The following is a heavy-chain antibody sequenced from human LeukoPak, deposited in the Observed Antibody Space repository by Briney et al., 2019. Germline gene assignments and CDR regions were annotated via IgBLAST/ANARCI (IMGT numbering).Heavy chain of an antibody. D-gene: IGHD3-10*01. Sequence: SETLSLTCAVYGGSFSGYYWSWIRQPPGKGLEWIGEINHSGSTNYNPSLKSRVTISVDTSKNQFSLKLSSVTAADTAVYYCARGRGEGRGIAMVRGVRAPSYNWFDPWGHGTQVTVSS. V-gene: IGHV4-34*01. CDR2: INHSGST. CDR1: GGSFSGYY. CDR3: ARGRGEGRGIAMVRGVRAPSYNWFDP. J-gene: IGHJ5*02.